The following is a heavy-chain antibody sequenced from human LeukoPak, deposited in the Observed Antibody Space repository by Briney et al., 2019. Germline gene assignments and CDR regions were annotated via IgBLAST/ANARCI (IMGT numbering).Heavy chain of an antibody. Sequence: SETLSLTCTVSGGSISRGSHWWGWIRQPPGGGLEWIGSIYYAESPSYNPSLKSRVTISVDMSKNQLSLKLSSVTAADTAVYYCARPSSSGNYYYWGQGTLATVS. CDR2: IYYAESP. V-gene: IGHV4-39*01. D-gene: IGHD1-26*01. CDR1: GGSISRGSHW. J-gene: IGHJ4*02. CDR3: ARPSSSGNYYY.